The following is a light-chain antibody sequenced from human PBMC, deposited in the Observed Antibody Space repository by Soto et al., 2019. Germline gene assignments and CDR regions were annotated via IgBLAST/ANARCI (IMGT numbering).Light chain of an antibody. CDR3: SSYAGSNIVV. V-gene: IGLV2-8*01. CDR2: DVS. Sequence: HSALTQPPSASGSPGQSVTISCTGSSSDVGGYNYVSWYQQHPGKAPKLMIYDVSKRPSGVPDRFSGSKSGNTASLTVSGLQAEDEADYYCSSYAGSNIVVFGGGTKVTVL. J-gene: IGLJ2*01. CDR1: SSDVGGYNY.